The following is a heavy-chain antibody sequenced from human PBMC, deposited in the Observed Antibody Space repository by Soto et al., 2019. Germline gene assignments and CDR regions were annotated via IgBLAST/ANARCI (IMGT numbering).Heavy chain of an antibody. D-gene: IGHD1-1*01. CDR3: ARVPRGRLEFDY. J-gene: IGHJ4*02. Sequence: GGSLRLSCAASGFTFSSYEMNWVRQAPGKGPEWVSYISSSGSTIYYADSVKGRFTISRDNAKNSLYLQMNSLRAEDTAVYYCARVPRGRLEFDYWGQGTLVTVSS. CDR2: ISSSGSTI. CDR1: GFTFSSYE. V-gene: IGHV3-48*03.